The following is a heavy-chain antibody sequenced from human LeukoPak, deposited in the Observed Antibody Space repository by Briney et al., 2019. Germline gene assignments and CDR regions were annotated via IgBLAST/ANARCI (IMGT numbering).Heavy chain of an antibody. J-gene: IGHJ6*02. CDR1: GFTFSSYA. V-gene: IGHV3-30*04. Sequence: GGSLRLSCAASGFTFSSYAMHWDRQAPGKGLEWVAVISYDGSNKYYADSVKGRFTISRDNSKNTLYLQMNSLRAEDTAVYYCARDKVGDTYYYYYYGMDVWAKGPRSPSP. D-gene: IGHD3-16*01. CDR2: ISYDGSNK. CDR3: ARDKVGDTYYYYYYGMDV.